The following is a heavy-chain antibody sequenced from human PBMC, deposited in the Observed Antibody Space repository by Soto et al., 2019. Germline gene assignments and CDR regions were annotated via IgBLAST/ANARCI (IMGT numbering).Heavy chain of an antibody. CDR1: GFTFSSYA. D-gene: IGHD2-2*01. J-gene: IGHJ4*02. V-gene: IGHV3-64D*06. CDR3: VKGYCSSTSCSPHGFDY. Sequence: GGSLRLSCSASGFTFSSYAMHWVRQAPGKGLEYVSAISSNGGSTYYADSVKGRFTISRDNSKNTLYLQMSSLRAEDTAVYYCVKGYCSSTSCSPHGFDYWGQGTLVTVSS. CDR2: ISSNGGST.